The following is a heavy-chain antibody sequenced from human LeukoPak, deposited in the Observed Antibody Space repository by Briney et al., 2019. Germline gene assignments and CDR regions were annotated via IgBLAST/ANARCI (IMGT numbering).Heavy chain of an antibody. J-gene: IGHJ4*02. Sequence: ASVKVSCKASGYTFTSYYMHWVRQAPGQGLEWMGIINPSGGSTSYAQKFQGRVTMTRDTSTSTVYMELSSLRSEDTAVYSCARGDIXYYDSSGYSGIDYWGQGTLVTVSS. CDR2: INPSGGST. CDR1: GYTFTSYY. D-gene: IGHD3-22*01. V-gene: IGHV1-46*01. CDR3: ARGDIXYYDSSGYSGIDY.